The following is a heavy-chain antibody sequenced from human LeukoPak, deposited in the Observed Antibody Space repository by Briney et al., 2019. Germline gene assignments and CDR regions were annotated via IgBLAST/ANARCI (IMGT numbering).Heavy chain of an antibody. Sequence: PGGSLRLSCAASGFTFSSYAMSWVRQAPGKGLEWVSAISGSGGSTYYADSVKGRFTISRDNSKNTLYLQMNSLRAEDTAIYYCAKGDSSSWGVFDYWGQGTLVTVSS. CDR3: AKGDSSSWGVFDY. J-gene: IGHJ4*02. V-gene: IGHV3-23*01. CDR1: GFTFSSYA. CDR2: ISGSGGST. D-gene: IGHD6-13*01.